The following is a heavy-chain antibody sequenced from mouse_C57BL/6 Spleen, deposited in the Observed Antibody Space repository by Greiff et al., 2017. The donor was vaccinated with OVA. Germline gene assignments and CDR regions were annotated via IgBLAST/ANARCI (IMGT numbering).Heavy chain of an antibody. CDR3: ARSDGFHYGFAY. Sequence: EVQLQQSGAELVMPGASVKLSCTASGFTFTDYYMHWVKQRPEQGLEWIGEIDPGDGDPNYDPKFKGKATITADTSSNTAYMQLSSLTSEDSAVYYCARSDGFHYGFAYWGQGTLVTVSA. CDR2: IDPGDGDP. CDR1: GFTFTDYY. J-gene: IGHJ3*01. V-gene: IGHV14-2*01. D-gene: IGHD2-3*01.